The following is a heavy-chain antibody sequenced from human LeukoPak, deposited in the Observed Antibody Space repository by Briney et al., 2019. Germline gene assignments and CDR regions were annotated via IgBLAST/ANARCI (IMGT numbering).Heavy chain of an antibody. CDR2: ISYDGSNK. CDR1: GFTFSSYA. V-gene: IGHV3-30-3*01. D-gene: IGHD2-2*01. CDR3: ARGQMCSSTSCYLEYYLDY. Sequence: GGSLRLSCAASGFTFSSYAMHWVRQAPGKGLEWVAVISYDGSNKYYADSVKGRFTISRDNSKNTLYLQMNSLRAEDTAVYYCARGQMCSSTSCYLEYYLDYWGQGTLVTVSS. J-gene: IGHJ4*02.